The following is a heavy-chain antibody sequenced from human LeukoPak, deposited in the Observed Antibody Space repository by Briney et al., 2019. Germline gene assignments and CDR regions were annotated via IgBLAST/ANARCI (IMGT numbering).Heavy chain of an antibody. CDR1: GFTFSSYS. CDR2: ISSSSSYI. CDR3: ARDSSTMSASFDY. V-gene: IGHV3-21*01. Sequence: GGSLRLSCAASGFTFSSYSMNWVRQAPGKGLEWVSSISSSSSYIYYADSVKGRFTISRDNAKNSLYLQMNSQRAEDTAVYYCARDSSTMSASFDYWGQGTLVTVSS. J-gene: IGHJ4*02. D-gene: IGHD3-10*02.